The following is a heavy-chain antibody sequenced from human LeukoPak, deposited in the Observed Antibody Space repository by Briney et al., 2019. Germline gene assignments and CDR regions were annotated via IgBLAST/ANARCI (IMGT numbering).Heavy chain of an antibody. CDR1: GFTFSSYS. V-gene: IGHV3-21*01. CDR2: ISSGSSHT. D-gene: IGHD1-7*01. Sequence: GGSLRLSCADSGFTFSSYSMNWVRQAPGKGLEWVSSISSGSSHTFYADSVKGRFTISRENARNSLYLQMNSLRAEDTAVYYCARGGTGATRDDTFDIWGQGTMVTVSS. J-gene: IGHJ3*02. CDR3: ARGGTGATRDDTFDI.